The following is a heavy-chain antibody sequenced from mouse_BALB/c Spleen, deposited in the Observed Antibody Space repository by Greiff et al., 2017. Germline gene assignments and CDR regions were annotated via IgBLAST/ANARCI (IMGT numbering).Heavy chain of an antibody. J-gene: IGHJ3*01. CDR1: GFTFSSFG. CDR2: ISSGSSTI. Sequence: EVKVEESGGGLVQPGGSRKLSCAASGFTFSSFGMHWVRQAPEKGLEWVAYISSGSSTIYYADTVKGRFTISRDNPKNTLFLQMTSLRSEDTAMYYCARGGKLGWFAYWGQGTLVTVSA. D-gene: IGHD4-1*01. V-gene: IGHV5-17*02. CDR3: ARGGKLGWFAY.